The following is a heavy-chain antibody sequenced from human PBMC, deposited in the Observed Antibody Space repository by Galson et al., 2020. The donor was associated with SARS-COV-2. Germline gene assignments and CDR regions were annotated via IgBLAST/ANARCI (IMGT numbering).Heavy chain of an antibody. V-gene: IGHV3-30*04. CDR1: GFTLRSYA. Sequence: RGSLRLSCTASGFTLRSYAMHWVRQAPGQGLERVAVISYDGHNKTYADTAKGRFTISRDNSRNTLYLQMNSLRAEDTAVYYCAREGDTVPDYWGQGTLVTVSS. CDR2: ISYDGHNK. D-gene: IGHD3-16*01. J-gene: IGHJ4*02. CDR3: AREGDTVPDY.